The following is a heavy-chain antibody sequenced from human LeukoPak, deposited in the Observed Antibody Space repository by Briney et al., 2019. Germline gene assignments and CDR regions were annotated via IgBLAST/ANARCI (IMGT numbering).Heavy chain of an antibody. D-gene: IGHD2-8*01. CDR1: GFTFSSYA. V-gene: IGHV3-23*01. CDR3: AKDPGVSGTANYFDY. CDR2: ISCSGGST. Sequence: GGSLRLSCAASGFTFSSYAMSWARQAPGKGLEWVSVISCSGGSTYYADSMKGRFTISRDNSKNTLYLQMNSLRAEDTAVYYCAKDPGVSGTANYFDYWGQGTLVTVSS. J-gene: IGHJ4*02.